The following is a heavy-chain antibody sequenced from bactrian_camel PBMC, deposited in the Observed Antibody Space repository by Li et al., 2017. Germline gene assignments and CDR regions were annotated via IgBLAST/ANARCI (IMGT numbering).Heavy chain of an antibody. CDR2: ILPGSLT. D-gene: IGHD2*01. Sequence: VQLVESGGGSVQAGGSLKLSCAVSGDIFSTSCMGWFRQAPGKDREGVAVILPGSLTVYADSVKERFTISRDNAKNTVYLQMNGLKPEDTAMYYCAARGPYCYTKLSVRDFTYWGQGTQVTVS. CDR3: AARGPYCYTKLSVRDFTY. CDR1: GDIFSTSC. V-gene: IGHV3S53*01. J-gene: IGHJ6*01.